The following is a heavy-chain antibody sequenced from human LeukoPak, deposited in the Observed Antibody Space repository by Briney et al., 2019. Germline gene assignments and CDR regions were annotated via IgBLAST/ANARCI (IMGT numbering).Heavy chain of an antibody. Sequence: PGGSLRLSCAASGFTFNNAWMNWVRQAPGKGLEWVGRIKSKTDGGATDYAAPVKGRFTISRDDSGNSLYLEMNSLKTEDTAVYYCTIILGYSGYFDYWGQGTLVTVSS. CDR1: GFTFNNAW. V-gene: IGHV3-15*01. CDR2: IKSKTDGGAT. J-gene: IGHJ4*02. CDR3: TIILGYSGYFDY. D-gene: IGHD5-12*01.